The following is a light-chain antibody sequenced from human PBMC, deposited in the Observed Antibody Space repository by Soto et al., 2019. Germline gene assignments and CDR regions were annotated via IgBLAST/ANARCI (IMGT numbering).Light chain of an antibody. CDR1: QSVSSN. CDR3: QQYNNWPQT. V-gene: IGKV3-15*01. Sequence: EIVMTQSPATLSVSPGERATLSCRASQSVSSNLALYQQKPGQAPRLLIYGASTRATGIPARFSGSGSGTEFTLIISSLQSEDFAVYYCQQYNNWPQTFGQGTKVEIK. CDR2: GAS. J-gene: IGKJ1*01.